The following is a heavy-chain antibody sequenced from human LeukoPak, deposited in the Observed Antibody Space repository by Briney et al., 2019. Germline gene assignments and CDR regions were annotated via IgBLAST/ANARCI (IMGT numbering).Heavy chain of an antibody. CDR3: AGGELLDY. CDR2: TSSNGGST. J-gene: IGHJ4*02. CDR1: GFTFSSYA. D-gene: IGHD1-26*01. V-gene: IGHV3-64D*09. Sequence: PGGSLRLSCSASGFTFSSYAMHWVRQAPGKGLEYVSATSSNGGSTYYADSVKGRFTISRDNSKNTLYLQMSSLRAEDTAVYYCAGGELLDYWGQGTLVTVSS.